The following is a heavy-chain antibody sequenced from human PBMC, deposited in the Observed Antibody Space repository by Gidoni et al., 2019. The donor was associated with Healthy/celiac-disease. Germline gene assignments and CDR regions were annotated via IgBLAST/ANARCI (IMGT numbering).Heavy chain of an antibody. CDR3: ARDSGDSSGYLDAFDI. V-gene: IGHV3-66*01. Sequence: EVQLVESGGGLVQPGGSLRLSCAASGFTVSSNYMSWVRQAPGKGLEWVSVIYSGGSTYYADSVKGRFTISRDNSKNTLYLQMNSLRAEDTAVYYCARDSGDSSGYLDAFDIWGQGTMVTVSS. CDR2: IYSGGST. J-gene: IGHJ3*02. D-gene: IGHD3-22*01. CDR1: GFTVSSNY.